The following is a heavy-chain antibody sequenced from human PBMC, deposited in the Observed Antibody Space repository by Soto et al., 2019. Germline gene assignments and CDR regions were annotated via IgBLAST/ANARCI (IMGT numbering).Heavy chain of an antibody. CDR2: MNPNSGNT. CDR3: ARGRGYDFWSGFYGNEF. Sequence: QVQLVQSGAEVKKPGASVKVSCKTSGYTFTRYDINWVRQATGQGLEWMGWMNPNSGNTGYAQKFQGRVTMTRNTSIATDHMDLSSLRSEDTAVYFCARGRGYDFWSGFYGNEFWGQGTLVTVSS. J-gene: IGHJ4*02. CDR1: GYTFTRYD. D-gene: IGHD3-3*01. V-gene: IGHV1-8*01.